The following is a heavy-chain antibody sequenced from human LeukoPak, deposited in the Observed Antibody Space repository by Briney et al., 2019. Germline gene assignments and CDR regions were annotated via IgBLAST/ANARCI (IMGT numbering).Heavy chain of an antibody. V-gene: IGHV1-69*04. CDR3: ARDLEYCSGGSCYNYNWFDP. Sequence: SVKVSCKASGGTFSSYTISWVRQAPGQGLEWMGRIIPILGIANYAQKFHGRVTITADKSTSTAYMELSSLRSGDTAVCYCARDLEYCSGGSCYNYNWFDPWGQGTLVTVSS. CDR2: IIPILGIA. D-gene: IGHD2-15*01. J-gene: IGHJ5*02. CDR1: GGTFSSYT.